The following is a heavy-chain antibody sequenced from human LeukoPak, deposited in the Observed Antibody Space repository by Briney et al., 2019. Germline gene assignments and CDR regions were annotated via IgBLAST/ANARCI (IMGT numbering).Heavy chain of an antibody. CDR1: GFTFSSYA. Sequence: GGSLRLSCAASGFTFSSYAMHWVRQAPGKGLEWVAVISYDGSNKYYADSVKGRFTISRDNSKNTLYLQMNSLRAEDTAVYYCAKAPSLSYDSSGYYSLDYWGQGTLVTVSS. CDR2: ISYDGSNK. CDR3: AKAPSLSYDSSGYYSLDY. J-gene: IGHJ4*02. V-gene: IGHV3-30-3*01. D-gene: IGHD3-22*01.